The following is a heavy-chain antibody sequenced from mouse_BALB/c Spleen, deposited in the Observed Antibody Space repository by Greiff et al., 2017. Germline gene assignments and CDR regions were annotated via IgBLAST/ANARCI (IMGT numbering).Heavy chain of an antibody. CDR2: IYPSDSYT. V-gene: IGHV1-69*02. D-gene: IGHD2-1*01. Sequence: QVQLQQPGAELVRPGASVKLSCKASGYTFTSYWINWVKQRPGQGLEWIGNIYPSDSYTNYNQKFKDKATLTVDKSSSTAYMQLSSPTSEDSAVYYCTRCGNYLYYAMDYWGQGTSVTVSS. J-gene: IGHJ4*01. CDR3: TRCGNYLYYAMDY. CDR1: GYTFTSYW.